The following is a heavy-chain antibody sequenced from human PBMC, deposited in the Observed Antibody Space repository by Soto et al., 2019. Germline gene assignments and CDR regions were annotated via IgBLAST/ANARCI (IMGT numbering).Heavy chain of an antibody. J-gene: IGHJ4*02. Sequence: SETLSLTCTVSGGSISSSSYYWGWIRQPPGKGLEWIGSIYYSGSTYYNPSLKSRVSILVDTSKNQFSLKLSSVTAADTAVYYCARGAYCSRTSCYSFPFDYWGQGTLVTVSS. V-gene: IGHV4-39*07. D-gene: IGHD2-2*01. CDR2: IYYSGST. CDR1: GGSISSSSYY. CDR3: ARGAYCSRTSCYSFPFDY.